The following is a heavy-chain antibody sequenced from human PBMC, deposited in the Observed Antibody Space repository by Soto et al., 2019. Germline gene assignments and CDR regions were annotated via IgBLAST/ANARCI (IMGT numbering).Heavy chain of an antibody. CDR2: ISYDGSNK. CDR1: GFTFSSYA. D-gene: IGHD3-22*01. J-gene: IGHJ4*02. Sequence: LRLSCAASGFTFSSYAMHWVRQAPGKGLEWVAVISYDGSNKYYADSVKGRFTISRDNSKNTLYLQMNSLRAEDTAVYYCASTDYDSSGYYGLDYWGQGTLVTVSS. CDR3: ASTDYDSSGYYGLDY. V-gene: IGHV3-30-3*01.